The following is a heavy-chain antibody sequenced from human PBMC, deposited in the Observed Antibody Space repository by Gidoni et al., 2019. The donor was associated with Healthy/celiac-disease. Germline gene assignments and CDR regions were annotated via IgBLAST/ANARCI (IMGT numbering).Heavy chain of an antibody. CDR3: ARPQAGYCSSTSCYNWYFDL. CDR1: GYSFTSYW. D-gene: IGHD2-2*01. CDR2: IYPGDSDT. V-gene: IGHV5-51*01. J-gene: IGHJ2*01. Sequence: EVQLVQSGAEVKKPGASLKISCKGSGYSFTSYWIGWVRQMPGKGLEWMGSIYPGDSDTRYSPSFQGQVTISADKSISTAYLQWSSLKASDTAMYYCARPQAGYCSSTSCYNWYFDLWGRGTLVTVSS.